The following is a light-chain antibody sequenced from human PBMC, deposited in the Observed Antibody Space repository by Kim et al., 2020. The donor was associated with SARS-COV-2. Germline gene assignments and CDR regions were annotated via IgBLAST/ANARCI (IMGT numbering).Light chain of an antibody. CDR1: SGSSASNY. CDR3: QSYGVSNWV. CDR2: EEV. V-gene: IGLV6-57*01. Sequence: GKTLTISYTRSSGSSASNYMQKYQQRPCSSPITVIYEEVQRPAGVPDRFSGSIDSSSNSASLTISGLKTEGEADYYCQSYGVSNWVFSGGTQLTVL. J-gene: IGLJ3*02.